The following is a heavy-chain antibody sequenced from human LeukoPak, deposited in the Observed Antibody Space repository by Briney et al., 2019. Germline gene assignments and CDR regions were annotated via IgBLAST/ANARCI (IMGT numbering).Heavy chain of an antibody. Sequence: SETLSLTCAVYGGSFSGYYWSWIRQPPGKGLEWIGEINHSGSTNYNPSLKSRVTISVDTSKNQFSLKLSSVTAADTAVYYCASQGAYYGSGSYSPYYYYYMDVWGEGTTVTVSS. D-gene: IGHD3-10*01. CDR3: ASQGAYYGSGSYSPYYYYYMDV. CDR2: INHSGST. V-gene: IGHV4-34*01. J-gene: IGHJ6*03. CDR1: GGSFSGYY.